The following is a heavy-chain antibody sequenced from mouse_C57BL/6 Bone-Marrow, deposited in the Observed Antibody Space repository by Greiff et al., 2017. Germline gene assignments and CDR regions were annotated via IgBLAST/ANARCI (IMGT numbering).Heavy chain of an antibody. Sequence: QVQLQQSGPELVKPGASVKISCKASGYAFSSSWMNWVKQRPGKGLEWIGRIYPGDGDTNYNGKFKGKATLTADKSSSTAYMQLSSLTSEDSAVYFWARSRKAMEYWGQGTSVTVSA. CDR1: GYAFSSSW. J-gene: IGHJ4*01. V-gene: IGHV1-82*01. CDR2: IYPGDGDT. CDR3: ARSRKAMEY.